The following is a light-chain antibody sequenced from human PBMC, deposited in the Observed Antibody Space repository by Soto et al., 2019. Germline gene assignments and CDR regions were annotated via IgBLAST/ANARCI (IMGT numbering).Light chain of an antibody. V-gene: IGKV1-5*01. Sequence: DIQMTQSPSTLSASVGDRLTITCRASQSISSWVAWYQQKPGKPPKLLIYDASSLESGVPSRFSGSGSGTDFSLTITSLQPDDFATYYCQQYNSYSATFGQGTRLEI. J-gene: IGKJ5*01. CDR1: QSISSW. CDR3: QQYNSYSAT. CDR2: DAS.